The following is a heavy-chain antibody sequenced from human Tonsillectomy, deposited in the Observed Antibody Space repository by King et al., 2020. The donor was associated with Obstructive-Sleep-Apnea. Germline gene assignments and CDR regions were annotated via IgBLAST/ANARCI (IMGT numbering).Heavy chain of an antibody. CDR1: GFTFSSYA. CDR3: ARGSYGDYGTYYFDY. Sequence: VQLVESGGGVVQPGRSLRLSCAASGFTFSSYAIHWVRQAPGKGLEWVAVISYDGSNKYYADSVKGRFTISRDNSKNTLYLQMNSLRAEDTAVYYCARGSYGDYGTYYFDYWGQGTLVTVSS. V-gene: IGHV3-30*04. D-gene: IGHD4-17*01. J-gene: IGHJ4*02. CDR2: ISYDGSNK.